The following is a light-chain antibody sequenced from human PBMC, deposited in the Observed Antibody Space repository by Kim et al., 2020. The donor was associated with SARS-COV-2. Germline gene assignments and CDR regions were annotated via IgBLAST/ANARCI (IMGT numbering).Light chain of an antibody. CDR2: KAS. CDR1: QSISSW. V-gene: IGKV1-5*03. CDR3: QQYNSYSLI. J-gene: IGKJ4*01. Sequence: DVQMTQSPSTLSASIGDRVTITCRASQSISSWLAWYQQKPGKAPRLLIYKASNLESGVPSRFSGSGSGTEFTLTISSLQPDDFSTYFCQQYNSYSLIFGGGTKLEI.